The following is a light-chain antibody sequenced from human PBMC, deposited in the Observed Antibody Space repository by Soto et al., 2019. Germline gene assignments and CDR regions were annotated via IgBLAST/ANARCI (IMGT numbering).Light chain of an antibody. Sequence: QSALTQPASVSGSPGQSITISCTGTSSDVGSYVLVSWFQQHPGKAPKVLIYEVNKRPSGFSDRFSGSKSGNTASLTISGLQAEDEADYYCCSYAGSTTWVFGGGTMLTVL. CDR3: CSYAGSTTWV. CDR2: EVN. V-gene: IGLV2-23*02. J-gene: IGLJ3*02. CDR1: SSDVGSYVL.